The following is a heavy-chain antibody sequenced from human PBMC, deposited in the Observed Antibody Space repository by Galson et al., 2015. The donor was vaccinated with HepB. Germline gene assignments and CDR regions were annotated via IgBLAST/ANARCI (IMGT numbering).Heavy chain of an antibody. V-gene: IGHV1-18*01. D-gene: IGHD1-14*01. J-gene: IGHJ4*02. CDR2: ISAYNGNT. Sequence: SVKVSCKASGYTFTTYGISWVRQAPGQGLEWVGWISAYNGNTNYALKFQGRVTITTDTSTSTVYMEVRSLRSDDTAVYYCARARYNISPPDYWGQGTLVTVSS. CDR3: ARARYNISPPDY. CDR1: GYTFTTYG.